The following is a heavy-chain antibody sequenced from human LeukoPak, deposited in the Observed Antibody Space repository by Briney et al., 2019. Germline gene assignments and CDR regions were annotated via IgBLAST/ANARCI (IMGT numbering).Heavy chain of an antibody. V-gene: IGHV1-18*01. CDR3: ARVSAEQWLVLAEAFDI. CDR2: ISAYNGNT. J-gene: IGHJ3*02. Sequence: ASVKVSCKASGGTFTSYGISWVRQAPGQGLEWMGWISAYNGNTNYAQKLQGRVTMTTDTSTSTAYMELRSLRSDDTAVYYCARVSAEQWLVLAEAFDIGGQGTMVTVSS. CDR1: GGTFTSYG. D-gene: IGHD6-19*01.